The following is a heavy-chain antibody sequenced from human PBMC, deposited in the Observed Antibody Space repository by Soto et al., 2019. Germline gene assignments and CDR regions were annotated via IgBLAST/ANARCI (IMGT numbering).Heavy chain of an antibody. CDR2: ISSSSSYT. D-gene: IGHD3-16*01. CDR3: ARDSSGGALGAFAV. Sequence: PAGSLRISCVASEFIFSGYSRNWVSQAPGKGLEWVSSISSSSSYTNYADSVKGRFTISRDNAKNSLYLQMNSLRAEDTALYFCARDSSGGALGAFAVWGHGTVVTVSS. V-gene: IGHV3-21*04. CDR1: EFIFSGYS. J-gene: IGHJ3*01.